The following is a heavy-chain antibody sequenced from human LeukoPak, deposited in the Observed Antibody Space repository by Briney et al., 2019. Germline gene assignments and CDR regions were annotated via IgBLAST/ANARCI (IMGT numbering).Heavy chain of an antibody. CDR3: TRDRSSDY. J-gene: IGHJ4*02. CDR2: ISSSGSTI. D-gene: IGHD2-2*01. CDR1: GFSFSIYE. V-gene: IGHV3-48*03. Sequence: PGGSLRLSCVASGFSFSIYEMNWVRQAPGRGLEWVSYISSSGSTIYYADSVKGRFTISRDNAKKSLYLQMNRLRAEDTAVYYCTRDRSSDYWGQGTLVTVSS.